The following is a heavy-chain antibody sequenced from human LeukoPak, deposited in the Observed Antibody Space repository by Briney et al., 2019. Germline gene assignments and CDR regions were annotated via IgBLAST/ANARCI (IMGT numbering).Heavy chain of an antibody. CDR3: AYCSSTSCYSTPLDY. CDR2: IYHSGST. V-gene: IGHV4-4*02. CDR1: GGSISSSNW. J-gene: IGHJ4*02. D-gene: IGHD2-2*01. Sequence: SETLSLTCAVSGGSISSSNWWSWVRQPPGKGLEWIGEIYHSGSTNYNPSLKSRVTISVDKSKNQFSLKLSSVTAADTAVYYCAYCSSTSCYSTPLDYWGQGTLVTVSS.